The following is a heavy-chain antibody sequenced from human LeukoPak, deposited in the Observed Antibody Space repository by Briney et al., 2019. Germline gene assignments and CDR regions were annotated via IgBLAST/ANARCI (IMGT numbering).Heavy chain of an antibody. CDR2: ISSTGTTI. Sequence: PGRSLRLSCSASGFTFSSYEMNWVRQAPGKGLEWVSYISSTGTTIYYADSVRGQFTISRDNAENSLYLQMNSLRAEDTAVYYCARGGGYISSWSYFDYWGQGTLVTVSS. V-gene: IGHV3-48*03. J-gene: IGHJ4*02. D-gene: IGHD6-13*01. CDR3: ARGGGYISSWSYFDY. CDR1: GFTFSSYE.